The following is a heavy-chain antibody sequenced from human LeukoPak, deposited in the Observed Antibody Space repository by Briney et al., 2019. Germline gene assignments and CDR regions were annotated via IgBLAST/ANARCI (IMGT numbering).Heavy chain of an antibody. J-gene: IGHJ4*02. V-gene: IGHV3-23*01. CDR1: RFTFSTYA. CDR2: ISGSGGGT. Sequence: GGSLRLSCAASRFTFSTYAMSWVRQAPGKGLEWVSIISGSGGGTYYADSVKGRFTISRDNSKNTLYLQMNSLRAEDTAVYYCAKGEMGTTSYYFDYWGQGTLITVSS. D-gene: IGHD5-24*01. CDR3: AKGEMGTTSYYFDY.